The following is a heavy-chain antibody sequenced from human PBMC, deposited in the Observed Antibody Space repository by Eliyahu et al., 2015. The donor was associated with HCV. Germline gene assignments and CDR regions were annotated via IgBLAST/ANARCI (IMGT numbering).Heavy chain of an antibody. CDR1: GFXFSSYG. D-gene: IGHD3-22*01. CDR3: ARDRRLYYYDSSGPQISTGTYYFDY. Sequence: QVQLVESGGGVVQPGRSLXLSCAASGFXFSSYGXHWVXXAPGKGLGWVAVIWYDGTNQYYADSVKGRFTISRDNSKNTLYLQMNSLRAEDTAVYYCARDRRLYYYDSSGPQISTGTYYFDYWGQGTLVTVSS. V-gene: IGHV3-33*01. CDR2: IWYDGTNQ. J-gene: IGHJ4*02.